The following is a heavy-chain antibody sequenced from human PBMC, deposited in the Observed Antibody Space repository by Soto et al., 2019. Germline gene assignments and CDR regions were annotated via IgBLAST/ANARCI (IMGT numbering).Heavy chain of an antibody. CDR3: ARDTAVAGSPFDY. V-gene: IGHV3-7*01. CDR1: GFTFSSYW. Sequence: GGSLRLSCAASGFTFSSYWMSWVRQAPGKGLEWVANIKQDGSEKYYVDSVKGRFTISRDNAKNSLYLQMNSLRAEDTAVYYCARDTAVAGSPFDYWGQGTLVTVSS. D-gene: IGHD6-19*01. CDR2: IKQDGSEK. J-gene: IGHJ4*02.